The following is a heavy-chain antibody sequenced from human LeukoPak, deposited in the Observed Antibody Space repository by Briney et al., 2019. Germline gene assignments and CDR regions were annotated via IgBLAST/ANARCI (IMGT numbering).Heavy chain of an antibody. V-gene: IGHV1-69*13. J-gene: IGHJ6*03. CDR3: ARGGVPAAILYYYYMDV. CDR2: IISIFGTA. Sequence: SVKVSCKASGGTFSSYAISWVRQAPGQGLEWMGGIISIFGTANYAQKFQGRVTITADESTSTAYMELSSLRSEDTAVYYCARGGVPAAILYYYYMDVWGKGTTVTVSS. CDR1: GGTFSSYA. D-gene: IGHD2-2*02.